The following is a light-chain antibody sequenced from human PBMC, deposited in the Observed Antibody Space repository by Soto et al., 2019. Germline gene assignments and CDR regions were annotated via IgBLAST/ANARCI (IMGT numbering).Light chain of an antibody. V-gene: IGKV3-11*01. J-gene: IGKJ1*01. CDR2: DAS. CDR3: QQRSNWQT. Sequence: EIVMTQSPATLSLSPVERATLSGRASQSVSSYLAWYQQKPGQAPRLLIYDASNRATGIPARFSGSGSGTDFTLTISSLEPEDFAVYYCQQRSNWQTFGQGTKVDIK. CDR1: QSVSSY.